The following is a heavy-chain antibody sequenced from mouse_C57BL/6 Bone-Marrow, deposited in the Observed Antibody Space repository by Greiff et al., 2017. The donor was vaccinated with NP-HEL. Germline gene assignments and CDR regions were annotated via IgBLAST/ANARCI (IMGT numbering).Heavy chain of an antibody. CDR2: ISNGGGST. CDR1: GFTFSDYY. J-gene: IGHJ3*01. CDR3: ARGVWFAY. Sequence: EVMLVESGGGLVQPGGSLKLSCAASGFTFSDYYMYWVRQTPEKRLEWVAYISNGGGSTYYPDTVKGRFTIARDNAKNTLYLQMSRLKSEDTAMYYCARGVWFAYWGQGTLVTVSA. V-gene: IGHV5-12*01.